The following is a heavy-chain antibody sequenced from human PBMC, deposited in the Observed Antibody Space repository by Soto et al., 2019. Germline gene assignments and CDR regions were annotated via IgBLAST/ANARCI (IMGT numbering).Heavy chain of an antibody. CDR2: ISWNSGSI. CDR3: AKDALIAAAGIPLSHFGY. Sequence: EVQLVESGGGLVQPGRSLRLSCAASGFTFDDYAMHWVRQAPGKGLEWVSGISWNSGSIGYADSVKGRFTISRDNAKNSLYLQMNSRRAEDTALYYCAKDALIAAAGIPLSHFGYWGQGTLVTVSS. CDR1: GFTFDDYA. D-gene: IGHD6-13*01. V-gene: IGHV3-9*01. J-gene: IGHJ4*02.